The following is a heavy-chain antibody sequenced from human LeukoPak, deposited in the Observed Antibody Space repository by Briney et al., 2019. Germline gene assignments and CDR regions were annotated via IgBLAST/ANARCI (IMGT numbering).Heavy chain of an antibody. V-gene: IGHV4-59*12. CDR3: ASNTDYGEGLIFYY. CDR1: GASMSSNY. J-gene: IGHJ4*02. CDR2: IYHSGST. Sequence: SETLSLTCTVSGASMSSNYWSWIRQPPGKGLEWIGFIYHSGSTNYNPSLKSRVTISVDTSKNQFSLKLSSVTAADTAVYYCASNTDYGEGLIFYYWGQGTLVTVSS. D-gene: IGHD4-17*01.